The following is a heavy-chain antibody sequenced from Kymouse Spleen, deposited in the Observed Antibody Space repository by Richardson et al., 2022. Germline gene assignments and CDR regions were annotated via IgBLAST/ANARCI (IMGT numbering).Heavy chain of an antibody. V-gene: IGHV3-15*01. CDR2: IKSKTDGGTT. Sequence: EVQLVESGGGLVKPGGSLRLSCAASGFTFSNAWMSWVRQAPGKGLEWVGRIKSKTDGGTTDYAAPVKGRFTISRDDSKNTLYLQMNSLKTEDTAVYYCTTDWDYYGSGSYAAFDIWGQGTMVTVSS. CDR3: TTDWDYYGSGSYAAFDI. J-gene: IGHJ3*02. CDR1: GFTFSNAW. D-gene: IGHD3-10*01.